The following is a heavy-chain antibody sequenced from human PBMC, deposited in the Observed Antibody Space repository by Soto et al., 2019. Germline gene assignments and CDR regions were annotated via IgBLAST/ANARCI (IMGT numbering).Heavy chain of an antibody. J-gene: IGHJ3*02. D-gene: IGHD6-6*01. Sequence: PSETLSLTCAVSGYSISSGYYCGWIRQPPGKGLEWIGSIYHSGSTYYNPSLKSRVTISVDTSKNQFSLKLSSVTAADTAVYYCARGRVEYNLNAFDIWGQGTMVTVSS. V-gene: IGHV4-38-2*01. CDR1: GYSISSGYY. CDR3: ARGRVEYNLNAFDI. CDR2: IYHSGST.